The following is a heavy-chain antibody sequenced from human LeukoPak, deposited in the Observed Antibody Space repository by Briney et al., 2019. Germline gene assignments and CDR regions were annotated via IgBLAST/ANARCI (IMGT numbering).Heavy chain of an antibody. CDR3: ARDRGAGTTFSDY. CDR1: GGTFSSYA. J-gene: IGHJ4*02. V-gene: IGHV1-69*13. D-gene: IGHD1-1*01. Sequence: GASVKVSCKASGGTFSSYAISWVRQAPGQELEWMGGIIPIFGTANYAQKFQGRVTITADESTSTAYMELSSLRSEDTAVYYCARDRGAGTTFSDYRGQGTLVTVSS. CDR2: IIPIFGTA.